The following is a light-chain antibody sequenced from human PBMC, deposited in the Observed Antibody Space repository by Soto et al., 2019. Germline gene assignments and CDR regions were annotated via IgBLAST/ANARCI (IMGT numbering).Light chain of an antibody. J-gene: IGLJ2*01. V-gene: IGLV7-43*01. CDR2: STT. CDR1: TGAVTSGYY. Sequence: QAVVTQEPSLTVSPGGTVTLTCASSTGAVTSGYYPSWFQQKPGQAPRALIYSTTNKHFWTPARFSGSLLGGKAALTLSGVQPEDEAEYYCLLYYGGAQVFGGGTKLTVL. CDR3: LLYYGGAQV.